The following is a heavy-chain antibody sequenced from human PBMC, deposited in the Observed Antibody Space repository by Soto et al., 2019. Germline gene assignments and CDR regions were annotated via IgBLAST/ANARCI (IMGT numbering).Heavy chain of an antibody. Sequence: SETLSLTCAVSGGSISSGGYSWSWIRQPPGKGLEWIGYIYHSGSTYYNPSLKSRVTISVDTSKNQFSLKLSSVTAADTAVYYFAFVYILTGYRYFDYWGQGSLVTVSS. CDR1: GGSISSGGYS. D-gene: IGHD3-9*01. CDR3: AFVYILTGYRYFDY. J-gene: IGHJ4*02. V-gene: IGHV4-30-2*05. CDR2: IYHSGST.